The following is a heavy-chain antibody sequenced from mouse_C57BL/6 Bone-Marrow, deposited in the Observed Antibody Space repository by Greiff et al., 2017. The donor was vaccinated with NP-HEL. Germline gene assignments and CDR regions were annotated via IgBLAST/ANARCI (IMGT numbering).Heavy chain of an antibody. V-gene: IGHV5-4*01. CDR3: ARERTGTRWYFDV. CDR2: ISDGGSYT. CDR1: GFTFSSYA. Sequence: EVQLVESGGGLVKPGGSLKLSCAASGFTFSSYAMSWVRQTPEKRLEWVATISDGGSYTYYPDNVKGRFTISRDNAKNNLYLQMSHLKSEDTAMYYCARERTGTRWYFDVWGTGTTVTVSS. J-gene: IGHJ1*03. D-gene: IGHD4-1*01.